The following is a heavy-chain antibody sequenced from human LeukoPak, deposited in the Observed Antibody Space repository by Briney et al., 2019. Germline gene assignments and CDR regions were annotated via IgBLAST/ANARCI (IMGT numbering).Heavy chain of an antibody. D-gene: IGHD3-10*01. CDR2: INNDGTIT. CDR3: AKSFHSGD. J-gene: IGHJ4*02. Sequence: GGSLRLSCVASGFNFNSYWMHWVRQAPGKGLVWVSRINNDGTITDYADSVKGRFTISRDNSKNTLYLQMSSLRAEDTAVYHCAKSFHSGDWGQGILVTVSS. CDR1: GFNFNSYW. V-gene: IGHV3-74*01.